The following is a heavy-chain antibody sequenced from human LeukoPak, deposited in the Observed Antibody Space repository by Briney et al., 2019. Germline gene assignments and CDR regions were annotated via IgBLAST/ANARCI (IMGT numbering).Heavy chain of an antibody. V-gene: IGHV1-69*05. CDR2: IIPIFGTA. CDR3: AREGYSSGWPHADY. CDR1: GGTFSSYA. J-gene: IGHJ4*02. D-gene: IGHD6-19*01. Sequence: SVKVSSKASGGTFSSYAISWVRQAPGQGLEWMGGIIPIFGTANYAQKFQGRVTITTDESTSTAYMELSSLRSEDTAVYYCAREGYSSGWPHADYWGQGTLVTVSS.